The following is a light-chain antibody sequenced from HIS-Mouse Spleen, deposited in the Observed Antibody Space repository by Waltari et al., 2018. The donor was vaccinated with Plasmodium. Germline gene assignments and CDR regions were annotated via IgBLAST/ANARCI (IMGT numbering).Light chain of an antibody. J-gene: IGLJ2*01. CDR1: KLGDKY. V-gene: IGLV3-1*01. CDR3: QAWDSSTVV. CDR2: QDS. Sequence: SYELTQPPSVSVSPGQTASITCSGDKLGDKYACWYQQKPGQSPVLVIYQDSKRPSGFPGRFPGSNSGNTATLTISGTQAMDEADYYCQAWDSSTVVFGGGTKLTVL.